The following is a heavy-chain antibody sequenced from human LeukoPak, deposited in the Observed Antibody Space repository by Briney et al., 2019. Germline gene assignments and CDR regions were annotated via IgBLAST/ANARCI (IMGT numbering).Heavy chain of an antibody. V-gene: IGHV1-69*04. Sequence: GSSVKVSCKASGGTFSSYAISWVRQAPGQGLEWMGRIIPILGIANYAQKFQGGVTITADKSTSTAYMELSSLRSEDTAVYHCAKDALSGWYGYSDYWGQGTLVTVSS. CDR3: AKDALSGWYGYSDY. J-gene: IGHJ4*02. CDR1: GGTFSSYA. D-gene: IGHD6-19*01. CDR2: IIPILGIA.